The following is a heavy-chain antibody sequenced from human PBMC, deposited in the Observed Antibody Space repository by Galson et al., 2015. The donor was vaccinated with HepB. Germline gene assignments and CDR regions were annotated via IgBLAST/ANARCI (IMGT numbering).Heavy chain of an antibody. V-gene: IGHV7-4-1*02. CDR3: ARDPGVTTVYYYYYYMDV. CDR1: GYTFASYA. J-gene: IGHJ6*03. D-gene: IGHD4-17*01. Sequence: SVKVSCKASGYTFASYAMNWVRQAPGQGLEWMGWINTNTGNPTYAQGFTGRFVFSLDTSVSTAYLQISSLKAEDTAVYYCARDPGVTTVYYYYYYMDVWGKGTTVTVSS. CDR2: INTNTGNP.